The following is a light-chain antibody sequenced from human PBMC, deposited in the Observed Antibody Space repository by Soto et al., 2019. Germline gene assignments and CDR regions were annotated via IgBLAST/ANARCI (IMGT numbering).Light chain of an antibody. Sequence: DIQMTQSPSSLSESVGDRVTITCRASQSISSYLNWYQQKPGKAPKLLIYGASSLQSGVPSRFSGSGSGTDFTLTISSLQPEDFATYYCQQSYSTLALTFGGGTKVEIK. CDR2: GAS. CDR3: QQSYSTLALT. CDR1: QSISSY. J-gene: IGKJ4*01. V-gene: IGKV1-39*01.